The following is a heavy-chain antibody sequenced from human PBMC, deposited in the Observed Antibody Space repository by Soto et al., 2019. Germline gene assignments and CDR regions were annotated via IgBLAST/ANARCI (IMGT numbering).Heavy chain of an antibody. CDR3: ARENVDKAIYDAFDN. V-gene: IGHV3-53*02. Sequence: EVQLVETGGGLIQPGGSLRLSCAASGFTVSSNYMSWVRQAPGKGLEWVSVIYSGGSTYYADSVKGRFTISRDNSKHRLYLQMNSLRAEDTAVYYCARENVDKAIYDAFDNWGQGTMVTVSS. D-gene: IGHD5-18*01. J-gene: IGHJ3*02. CDR1: GFTVSSNY. CDR2: IYSGGST.